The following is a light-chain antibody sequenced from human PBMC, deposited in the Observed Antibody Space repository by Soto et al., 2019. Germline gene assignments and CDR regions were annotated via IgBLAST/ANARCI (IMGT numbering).Light chain of an antibody. Sequence: EIVMTQSPATLSVSPGERATLSCRASQSVNSNLAWYQQKPGQAPRILISGASTRATGIPARFSGSGSETEFTLTISSLQSEYFAVYYCQQYNNWCTFGQGNKVE. CDR3: QQYNNWCT. CDR1: QSVNSN. V-gene: IGKV3-15*01. J-gene: IGKJ1*01. CDR2: GAS.